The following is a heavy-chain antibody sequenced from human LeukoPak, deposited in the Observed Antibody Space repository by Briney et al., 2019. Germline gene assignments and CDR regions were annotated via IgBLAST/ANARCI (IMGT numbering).Heavy chain of an antibody. J-gene: IGHJ4*01. CDR3: ARRSYPYYFCY. D-gene: IGHD3-10*01. V-gene: IGHV3-74*01. Sequence: GGSLRLSCGASGFSFSSYWMHWVRQAPGKGLMWVSHVNNDGSSTTYADSVEGRFTISRDNARNTLYLQMNSLGAEDTAVNYCARRSYPYYFCYWGQGTLVTVSS. CDR1: GFSFSSYW. CDR2: VNNDGSST.